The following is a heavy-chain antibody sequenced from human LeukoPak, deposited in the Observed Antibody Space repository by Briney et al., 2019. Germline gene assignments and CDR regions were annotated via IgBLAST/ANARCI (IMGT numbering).Heavy chain of an antibody. CDR1: GFTFSYYW. CDR2: IKEDGSAQ. Sequence: GGSLRLSCEASGFTFSYYWMSWVRPAPGKGLEWVVNIKEDGSAQYYVDSVRGRFIISRDNAKSSHFLHMNGLTDEDTAVYYCAKSECNDGVCNSWGYDYWGQGILVTVSS. V-gene: IGHV3-7*01. J-gene: IGHJ4*02. D-gene: IGHD3-16*01. CDR3: AKSECNDGVCNSWGYDY.